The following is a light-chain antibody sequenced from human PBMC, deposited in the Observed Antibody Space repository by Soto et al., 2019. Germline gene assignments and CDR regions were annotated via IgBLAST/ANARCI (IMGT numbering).Light chain of an antibody. V-gene: IGKV3-20*01. Sequence: DIVLTQSPGTLSLSPGERATLSCRASQRVRSTYLAWYQQKLGQAPRLLIYGASSRATGIPDRFSGSGSGTDFTLTISRLEPEDFAVYYCQQFGSSPPYTFGQGTKLEIK. CDR3: QQFGSSPPYT. J-gene: IGKJ2*01. CDR1: QRVRSTY. CDR2: GAS.